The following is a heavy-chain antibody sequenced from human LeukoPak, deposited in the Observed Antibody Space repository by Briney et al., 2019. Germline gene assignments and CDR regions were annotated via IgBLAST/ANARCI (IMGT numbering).Heavy chain of an antibody. CDR3: ANRGYGFDI. Sequence: GGSLRLSCVASGFTFSNFYMHWVRQAPGRGLEWVSCISSGSTYKYYADSVKGRFTISRDNAKKSLYLQMNSLRAEDTAVYYCANRGYGFDIWGQGTMVTVSS. CDR1: GFTFSNFY. J-gene: IGHJ3*02. CDR2: ISSGSTYK. V-gene: IGHV3-21*01.